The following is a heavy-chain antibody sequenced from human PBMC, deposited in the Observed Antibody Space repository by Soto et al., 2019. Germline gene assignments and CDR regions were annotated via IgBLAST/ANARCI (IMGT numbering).Heavy chain of an antibody. CDR1: GFTFSSYA. V-gene: IGHV3-23*01. D-gene: IGHD6-19*01. CDR3: ANPKGWSSGWSGLFDY. Sequence: EVQLLESGGGLVQPGGSLRLSCAASGFTFSSYAMSWVRQAPGKGLEWVSAISGSGGSTYYADSVKGRFTISRDNSKNTLYLQMNSLRAEDTAVYYCANPKGWSSGWSGLFDYWGQGTLVTVSS. CDR2: ISGSGGST. J-gene: IGHJ4*02.